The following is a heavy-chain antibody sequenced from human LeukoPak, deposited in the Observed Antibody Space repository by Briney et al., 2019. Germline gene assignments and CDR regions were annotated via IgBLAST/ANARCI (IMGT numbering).Heavy chain of an antibody. CDR2: IKSKTDGGTT. D-gene: IGHD4-11*01. CDR3: TTRSHDYSKLGGSA. J-gene: IGHJ5*02. CDR1: GFTFSNAC. V-gene: IGHV3-15*01. Sequence: GGSLRLSCAASGFTFSNACVNWVRQAPGKGLEWVGRIKSKTDGGTTDHAAPVKGRFTISRDDSKNTLYLQMNSLKTEDTAVYYCTTRSHDYSKLGGSAWGQGTLVTVSS.